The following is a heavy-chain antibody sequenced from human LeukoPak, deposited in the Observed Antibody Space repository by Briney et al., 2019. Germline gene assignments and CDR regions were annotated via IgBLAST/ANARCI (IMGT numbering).Heavy chain of an antibody. CDR3: ARSRYTAHDY. CDR2: INHSGST. Sequence: GLEWIGEINHSGSTNYNPSLKSRVTISVDTSKNQFSLKLSSVTAADTAVYYCARSRYTAHDYWGQGTLVTVSS. J-gene: IGHJ4*02. D-gene: IGHD3-16*02. V-gene: IGHV4-34*01.